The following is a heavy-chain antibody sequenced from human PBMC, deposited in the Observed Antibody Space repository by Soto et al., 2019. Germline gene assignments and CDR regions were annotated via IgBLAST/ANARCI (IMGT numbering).Heavy chain of an antibody. CDR1: GFTFDDYA. D-gene: IGHD6-19*01. CDR2: ISWNSGSI. CDR3: AKDIGLVLSFYFDY. J-gene: IGHJ4*02. Sequence: EVQLVESGGGLVQPGRSLRLSCAASGFTFDDYAMHWVRQAPGKGLEWVSGISWNSGSIGYADSVKGRFTISRDNAKNSLYLQMNSLMAEDTALYYCAKDIGLVLSFYFDYWGQGTLVTVSS. V-gene: IGHV3-9*01.